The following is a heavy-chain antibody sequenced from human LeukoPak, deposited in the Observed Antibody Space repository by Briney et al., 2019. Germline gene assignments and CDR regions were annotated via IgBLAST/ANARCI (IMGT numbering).Heavy chain of an antibody. CDR2: IYSGGST. V-gene: IGHV3-66*01. D-gene: IGHD2-2*01. J-gene: IGHJ1*01. Sequence: RAGGSLRLSCAASGFTVSSNYMSWVRQAPGKGLEWVSVIYSGGSTYYADSVKGRFTISRDNAKNTLYLQMNSLRAGDTAVYYCARAYCSSTSCPVQRGRYFQHWGQGTLVTVSS. CDR1: GFTVSSNY. CDR3: ARAYCSSTSCPVQRGRYFQH.